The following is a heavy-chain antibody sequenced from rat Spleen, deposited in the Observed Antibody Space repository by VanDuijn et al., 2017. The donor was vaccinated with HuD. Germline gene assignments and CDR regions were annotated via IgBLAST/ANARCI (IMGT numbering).Heavy chain of an antibody. CDR1: GFTFSDYY. CDR3: ARDRDSYAHGGVMDA. Sequence: EVQLVESDGGLVQPGRSLKLSCAASGFTFSDYYMAWVRQAPTKGLEWVATISYDGSSTYYRDSVKGRFTISRDNAKSTLYLQMDSLRSEDTATYYCARDRDSYAHGGVMDAWGQGASVTVSS. J-gene: IGHJ4*01. CDR2: ISYDGSST. D-gene: IGHD1-12*01. V-gene: IGHV5-29*01.